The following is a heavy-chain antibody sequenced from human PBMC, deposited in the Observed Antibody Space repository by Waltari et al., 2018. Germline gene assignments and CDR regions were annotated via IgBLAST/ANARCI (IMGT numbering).Heavy chain of an antibody. V-gene: IGHV4-34*01. CDR2: VNYGGTT. CDR3: AKGYEALDAFDI. D-gene: IGHD2-2*01. J-gene: IGHJ3*02. Sequence: QVRLQQWGAGLLKPSETLSLTCVVSGGSLSGYYWSWIRQPPGKGLEWIGEVNYGGTTNYNPSLKSRITVSRDTSNNQFSLNLNSVTAADTAVYYCAKGYEALDAFDIWGQGTMVTVSS. CDR1: GGSLSGYY.